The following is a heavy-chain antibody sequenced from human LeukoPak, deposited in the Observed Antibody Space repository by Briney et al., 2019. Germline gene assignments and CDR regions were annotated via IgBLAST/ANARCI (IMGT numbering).Heavy chain of an antibody. Sequence: GGSLRLSCAASGFTFSTYWMHWVRHAPGKGLVWVSCINSDGSSPSYAYSVKGRFTISRDNAKNTVYLQMNSLRAEDTAVYYCARWGSSGWYPMDVWGQGTTVTVSS. CDR2: INSDGSSP. D-gene: IGHD6-19*01. CDR1: GFTFSTYW. J-gene: IGHJ6*02. V-gene: IGHV3-74*01. CDR3: ARWGSSGWYPMDV.